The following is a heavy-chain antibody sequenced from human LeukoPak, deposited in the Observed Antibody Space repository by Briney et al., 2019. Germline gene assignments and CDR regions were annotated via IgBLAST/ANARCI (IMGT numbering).Heavy chain of an antibody. J-gene: IGHJ4*02. CDR3: ARGENVLRYFDWLSVVTVTYYFDY. Sequence: ASVKVSCKASGYTFTGYYMHWVRQAPGQGLERMGRINPNSGGTNYAQKFQGRVTMTRDTSISTAYMELSRLRSDDTAVYYCARGENVLRYFDWLSVVTVTYYFDYWGQGTLVTVSS. V-gene: IGHV1-2*06. D-gene: IGHD3-9*01. CDR1: GYTFTGYY. CDR2: INPNSGGT.